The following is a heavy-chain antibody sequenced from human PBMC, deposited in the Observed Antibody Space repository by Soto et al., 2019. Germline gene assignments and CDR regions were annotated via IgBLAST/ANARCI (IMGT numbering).Heavy chain of an antibody. V-gene: IGHV4-34*01. CDR1: GGSFSGYY. Sequence: QVQLQQWGAGLLKPSETLSLTCAVYGGSFSGYYWSWIRQPPGKGLEWIGEINHSGSTNYNPSLKSRVTLSVDTSKNQFSLKLSSVTAADTAVYYCARGIPFNRIYGDYEDYYYYYMDVWGKGTTVTVSS. D-gene: IGHD4-17*01. CDR2: INHSGST. J-gene: IGHJ6*03. CDR3: ARGIPFNRIYGDYEDYYYYYMDV.